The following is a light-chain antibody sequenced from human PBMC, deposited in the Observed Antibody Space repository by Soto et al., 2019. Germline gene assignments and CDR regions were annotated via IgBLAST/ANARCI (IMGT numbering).Light chain of an antibody. CDR2: DAS. V-gene: IGKV1-5*01. J-gene: IGKJ1*01. CDR3: QQYNSYSRT. CDR1: QSISSW. Sequence: DIQLTQSPSFLSASVGDRVTITCRASQSISSWLAWYQQKPGKAPKLLIYDASSLESGVPSRFSGSGSGTEFTLTISSLQPDDFATYYCQQYNSYSRTCGQGTKGDI.